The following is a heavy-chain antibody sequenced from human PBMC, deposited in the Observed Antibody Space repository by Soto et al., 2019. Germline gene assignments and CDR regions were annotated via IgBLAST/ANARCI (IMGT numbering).Heavy chain of an antibody. V-gene: IGHV1-18*01. CDR2: ISAYNGNT. Sequence: QVQLVQSGAEVKKPGASVKVSCKASGYTFMSYAISWVRQAPGQGLEWMGWISAYNGNTNYAQKLQGRVTMTTDTSTSTAYTELRRLRSDHTAVCSCERARRSRSWYDRGAQAGYDMDVWGQGTTVTVSS. CDR1: GYTFMSYA. J-gene: IGHJ6*02. CDR3: ERARRSRSWYDRGAQAGYDMDV. D-gene: IGHD6-13*01.